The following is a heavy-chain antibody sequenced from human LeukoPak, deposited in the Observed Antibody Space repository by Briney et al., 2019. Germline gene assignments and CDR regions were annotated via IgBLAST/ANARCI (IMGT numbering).Heavy chain of an antibody. D-gene: IGHD3-10*01. V-gene: IGHV3-15*01. CDR1: GFTLSNAW. Sequence: PGRSLRLSCAASGFTLSNAWMSWVRQAPGKGLEWVCRIKSKTDGGTTDYAAPVKGRFTISRDDSKNTLYLQMNSLKTADTAVYYCTTVPWFGIRAFDPWGQGTLVTASS. CDR2: IKSKTDGGTT. J-gene: IGHJ5*02. CDR3: TTVPWFGIRAFDP.